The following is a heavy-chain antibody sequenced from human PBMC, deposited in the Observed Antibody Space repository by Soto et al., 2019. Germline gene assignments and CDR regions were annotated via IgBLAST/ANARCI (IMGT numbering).Heavy chain of an antibody. Sequence: GGSLRLSCAASGFTFSSYSMNWVRQAPGKGLEWVSYISSSSSTIYYADSVKGRFTISRDNAKNSLYLQMNSLRDEDTAVYYCARDMGGVVVVAASSNFLVYGMDVWGQGTTVTVSS. CDR3: ARDMGGVVVVAASSNFLVYGMDV. CDR1: GFTFSSYS. CDR2: ISSSSSTI. D-gene: IGHD2-15*01. V-gene: IGHV3-48*02. J-gene: IGHJ6*02.